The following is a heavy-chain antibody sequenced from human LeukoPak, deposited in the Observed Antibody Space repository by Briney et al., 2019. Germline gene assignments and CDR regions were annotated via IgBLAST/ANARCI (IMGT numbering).Heavy chain of an antibody. CDR1: GFTVSSNY. CDR3: ARGSTYYYGSGTFDY. D-gene: IGHD3-10*01. Sequence: GGSLRLSCAASGFTVSSNYMSWVRQAPGKGLEWVSVIYSGGSTYYADSVKGRFTISRDNSKNTLYLQMNSLRAEDTAVYYCARGSTYYYGSGTFDYWGQGTLVTVSP. CDR2: IYSGGST. J-gene: IGHJ4*02. V-gene: IGHV3-66*01.